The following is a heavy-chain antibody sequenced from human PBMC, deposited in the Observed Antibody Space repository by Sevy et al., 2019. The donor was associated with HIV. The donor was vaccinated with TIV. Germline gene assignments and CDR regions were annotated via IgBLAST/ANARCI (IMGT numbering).Heavy chain of an antibody. J-gene: IGHJ4*02. D-gene: IGHD4-17*01. V-gene: IGHV3-48*03. CDR3: ARDLPPSATTVAHFDY. Sequence: GSLRLSCAASGFIFSRYEMNWVRQAPGKGLEWVSYISHSGGAINYADSVKGRFTVSRDNAKNSLYLQMDSLRAEGTAVYYCARDLPPSATTVAHFDYWGQGTLVTVSS. CDR1: GFIFSRYE. CDR2: ISHSGGAI.